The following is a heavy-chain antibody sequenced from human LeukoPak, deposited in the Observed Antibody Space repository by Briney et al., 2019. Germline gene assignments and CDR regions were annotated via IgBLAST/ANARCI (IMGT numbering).Heavy chain of an antibody. CDR3: ATDPGEWEPI. J-gene: IGHJ3*02. CDR2: IKSKTDGETS. Sequence: GGSLRLSCATSGLTFNNAWMSWFRQAPGKGLEWVGRIKSKTDGETSDYAAPVQGRFTISRDDSKNTLYLQMNSLKIEDTAVYYCATDPGEWEPIWGQGTMVIVSS. D-gene: IGHD1-26*01. CDR1: GLTFNNAW. V-gene: IGHV3-15*01.